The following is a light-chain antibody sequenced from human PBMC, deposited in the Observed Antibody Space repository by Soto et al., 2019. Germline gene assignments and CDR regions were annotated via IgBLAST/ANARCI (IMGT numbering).Light chain of an antibody. Sequence: DLPMTQSPSTLSASVGDRVTITCRASQSISSWLAWYQQKPGKAPKLLIYKASSLESGVPSRFSGSGSGTEFTLTISSLQPDDFATYYCQHYNTYPWTFGQGTKVEIK. CDR2: KAS. CDR3: QHYNTYPWT. J-gene: IGKJ1*01. V-gene: IGKV1-5*03. CDR1: QSISSW.